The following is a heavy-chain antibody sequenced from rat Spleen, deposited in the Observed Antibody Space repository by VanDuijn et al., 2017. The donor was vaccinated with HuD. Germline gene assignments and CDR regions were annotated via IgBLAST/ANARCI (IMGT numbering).Heavy chain of an antibody. CDR3: ARPGSSLGFDY. CDR1: GFTFSDYY. CDR2: LSYDDSNT. V-gene: IGHV5-7*01. J-gene: IGHJ2*01. Sequence: EVQLVESGGGLVQPGRSLKLSCAASGFTFSDYYMAWVRQAPTKGLEWVATLSYDDSNTNYRDSVKGRFTISRDNAKSTLYLQLDSLRSEDTATYYCARPGSSLGFDYWGQGVMVTVSS. D-gene: IGHD5-1*01.